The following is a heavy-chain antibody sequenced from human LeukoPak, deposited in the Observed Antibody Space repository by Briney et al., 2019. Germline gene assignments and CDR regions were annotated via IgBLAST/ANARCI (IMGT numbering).Heavy chain of an antibody. CDR2: ITSSGRT. CDR3: AKEATSSGWKIDS. CDR1: GGSIISGNW. J-gene: IGHJ4*02. Sequence: GTLSLTCAVSGGSIISGNWWSWVRQPPGKGLEWVSTITSSGRTYYADSVKGRFTISRDNSKNTLDLQMNRLRAEDTAVYYCAKEATSSGWKIDSWGQGTLVTVSS. V-gene: IGHV3-53*01. D-gene: IGHD6-19*01.